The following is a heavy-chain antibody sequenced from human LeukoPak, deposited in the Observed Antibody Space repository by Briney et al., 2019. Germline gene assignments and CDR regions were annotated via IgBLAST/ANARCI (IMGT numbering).Heavy chain of an antibody. V-gene: IGHV4-59*01. CDR2: IYYSGST. Sequence: SETLSLTCTVSGASISTYFWSWIRQPPGKGLEWIGYIYYSGSTNYNPSLKSRVTISVDTSKNQFSLKLSSVTAADTAVYYCARDTTGYCSGGSCPGDWFDPWGQGTLVTVSS. J-gene: IGHJ5*02. CDR1: GASISTYF. CDR3: ARDTTGYCSGGSCPGDWFDP. D-gene: IGHD2-15*01.